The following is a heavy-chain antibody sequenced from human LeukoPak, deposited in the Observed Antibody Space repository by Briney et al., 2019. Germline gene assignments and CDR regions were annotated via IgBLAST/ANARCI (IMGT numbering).Heavy chain of an antibody. Sequence: GGSLRLSCVTSGFTFNNYVMAWVRQAPGKGLEWVSVIYSGGSTFYADSVKGRFTISRDNSKNTLYLQMNNLRAEDTAVYYCARGPDYFDCRGQGTLVTVSS. CDR1: GFTFNNYV. J-gene: IGHJ4*02. V-gene: IGHV3-66*01. CDR2: IYSGGST. CDR3: ARGPDYFDC.